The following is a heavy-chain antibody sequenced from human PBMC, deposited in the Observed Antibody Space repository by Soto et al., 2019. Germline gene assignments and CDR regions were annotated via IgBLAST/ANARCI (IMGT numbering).Heavy chain of an antibody. D-gene: IGHD3-22*01. CDR2: INPSGDSR. CDR1: GFSFSDYF. CDR3: ARDLAYYDSSGYYGAFDY. Sequence: AAVKVSCKASGFSFSDYFMHWVRQAPGQGLEWMGIINPSGDSRNYAQKFQGRVTITRDTSTSTVYMDLNSLRAEDTAVYYCARDLAYYDSSGYYGAFDYWGQGTLVTVSS. V-gene: IGHV1-46*01. J-gene: IGHJ4*02.